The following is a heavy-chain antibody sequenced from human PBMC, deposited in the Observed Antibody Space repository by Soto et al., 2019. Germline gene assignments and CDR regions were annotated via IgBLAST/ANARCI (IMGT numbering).Heavy chain of an antibody. V-gene: IGHV1-8*01. CDR2: MNPNSGST. CDR3: ARDPSRSAAALYYFDY. D-gene: IGHD6-13*01. J-gene: IGHJ4*02. CDR1: GYTFTSYD. Sequence: ASVKVSCKASGYTFTSYDINWVRQATGQGLEWMGWMNPNSGSTGYAQKFQGRVTMTRNTSISTAYMELSRLRSDDTAVYYCARDPSRSAAALYYFDYWGQGTLVTVSS.